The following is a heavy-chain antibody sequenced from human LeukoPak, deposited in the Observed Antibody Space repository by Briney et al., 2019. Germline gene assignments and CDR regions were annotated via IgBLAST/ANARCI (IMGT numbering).Heavy chain of an antibody. CDR1: GYTFTSYG. CDR3: ARDRVPYYDFWSGYTWFDP. Sequence: ASVKVSCKASGYTFTSYGISWVRQAPGQGLEWMGWISAYNGNTNYAQKLQGRVTMTTDTSTSTAYMELRSLRSDDTAVYHCARDRVPYYDFWSGYTWFDPWGQGTLVTVSS. CDR2: ISAYNGNT. J-gene: IGHJ5*02. V-gene: IGHV1-18*01. D-gene: IGHD3-3*01.